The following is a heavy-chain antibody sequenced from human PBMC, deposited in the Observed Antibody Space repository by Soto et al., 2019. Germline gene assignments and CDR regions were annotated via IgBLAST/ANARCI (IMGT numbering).Heavy chain of an antibody. CDR3: ARGEQYSGRIFDF. V-gene: IGHV6-1*01. CDR2: TYYRSKWYN. D-gene: IGHD1-26*01. CDR1: GDSVSSNSAA. Sequence: SQTLSLTCGISGDSVSSNSAAWNWLRQSPSRGLEWLGRTYYRSKWYNDYAVSVESRITINPDTSKNHFSLQLNFVTPEDTAVYFCARGEQYSGRIFDFWGQGIPVTVSS. J-gene: IGHJ4*02.